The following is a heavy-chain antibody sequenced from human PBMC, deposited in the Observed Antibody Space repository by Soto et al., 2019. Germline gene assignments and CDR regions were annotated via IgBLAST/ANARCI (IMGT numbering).Heavy chain of an antibody. D-gene: IGHD3-3*01. CDR3: ASPRSGYLGYAKYFQH. J-gene: IGHJ1*01. CDR1: GFTFISYA. V-gene: IGHV3-30-3*01. Sequence: QVQLVESGGGVVQPWRSLRLSCAASGFTFISYAMHWVRQATGKGLEWVAGISYDGSNKYYADSVTGRFTISRDNSKNTLYLQMNSLRAEDTAVYYCASPRSGYLGYAKYFQHWGQGTMVTVSS. CDR2: ISYDGSNK.